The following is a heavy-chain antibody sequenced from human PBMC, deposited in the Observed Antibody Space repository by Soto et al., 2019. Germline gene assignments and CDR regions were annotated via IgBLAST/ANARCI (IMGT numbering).Heavy chain of an antibody. CDR1: GGTFSSYA. CDR3: ARVPFWSGYYPPYYFDY. J-gene: IGHJ4*02. V-gene: IGHV1-69*13. Sequence: GASVKVSCKXSGGTFSSYAISWVRQAPGQGLEWMGGIIPIFGTANYAQKFQGRVTITADESTSTAYMELSSLRSEDTAVYYCARVPFWSGYYPPYYFDYWGQGTLVTVSS. D-gene: IGHD3-3*01. CDR2: IIPIFGTA.